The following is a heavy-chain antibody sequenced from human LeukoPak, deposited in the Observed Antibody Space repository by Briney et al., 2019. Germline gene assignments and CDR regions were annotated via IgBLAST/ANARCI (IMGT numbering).Heavy chain of an antibody. J-gene: IGHJ6*02. CDR1: GFTFSSYD. CDR3: ARGGYSSGWGPRYYGMDV. CDR2: IGTAGDP. Sequence: GGSLRLSCAASGFTFSSYDMHWVRQATGKRLDWVSAIGTAGDPYYPGSVKGRFTISRENAKNSLYLQMNSLRAGDTAVYYCARGGYSSGWGPRYYGMDVWGQGTTVTVSS. V-gene: IGHV3-13*05. D-gene: IGHD6-19*01.